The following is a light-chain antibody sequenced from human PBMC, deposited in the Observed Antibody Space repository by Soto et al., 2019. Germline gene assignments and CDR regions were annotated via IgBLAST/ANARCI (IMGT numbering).Light chain of an antibody. Sequence: QSALTQPPSASGSPGQSVTISCTGTSSDVGGYNYVSWYQQHPGKAPKLMIXEVSKRPSGVPDRFSGSKSGNTASLTVSGLQAEDEADYYCSSYAGSNNFVVFGGGTKLTVL. CDR3: SSYAGSNNFVV. V-gene: IGLV2-8*01. CDR1: SSDVGGYNY. CDR2: EVS. J-gene: IGLJ2*01.